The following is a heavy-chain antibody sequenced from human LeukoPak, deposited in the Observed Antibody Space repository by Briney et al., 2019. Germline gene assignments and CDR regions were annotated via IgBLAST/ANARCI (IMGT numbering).Heavy chain of an antibody. Sequence: SGTLSLTCAVSGGSISSSNWWSWVRQPPGKGLEWIGEIYHSGRTKYNPSLKSRGTISVDKSKNQFSLKLSSVTAADTAVYYCARTNFNYYFDYWGQGTLVTVSS. V-gene: IGHV4-4*02. CDR2: IYHSGRT. D-gene: IGHD1-1*01. CDR1: GGSISSSNW. CDR3: ARTNFNYYFDY. J-gene: IGHJ4*02.